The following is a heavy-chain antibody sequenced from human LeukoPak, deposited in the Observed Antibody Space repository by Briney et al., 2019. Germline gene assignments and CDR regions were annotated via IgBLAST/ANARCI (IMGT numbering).Heavy chain of an antibody. D-gene: IGHD3-22*01. CDR1: GYTFTGYY. CDR2: INPNSGGT. CDR3: ARVRSYYDSSGSFDY. J-gene: IGHJ4*02. V-gene: IGHV1-2*02. Sequence: GASVKVSCKASGYTFTGYYMHWVRQAPGQGLEWMGWINPNSGGTNYAQKFQGRVTMTRDTSISTAYMELSRLRSDDTAVYYCARVRSYYDSSGSFDYWGQGTLVTVSS.